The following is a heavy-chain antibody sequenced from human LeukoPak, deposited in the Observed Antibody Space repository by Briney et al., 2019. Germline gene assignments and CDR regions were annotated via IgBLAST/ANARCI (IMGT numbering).Heavy chain of an antibody. CDR2: IYYSGST. V-gene: IGHV4-59*01. Sequence: PSETLSLTCTVSGGSISSYYWSWIRQPPGKGLEWIGYIYYSGSTNYNPSLKSRVTISVDTSKNQFSLKLSSVTAADTAVYYCARESENYYFDYWGQGTLVTVSS. CDR1: GGSISSYY. CDR3: ARESENYYFDY. J-gene: IGHJ4*02.